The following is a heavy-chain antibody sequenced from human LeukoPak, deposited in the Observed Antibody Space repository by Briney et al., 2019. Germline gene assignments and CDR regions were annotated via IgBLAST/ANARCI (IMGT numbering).Heavy chain of an antibody. CDR3: AKGTSSLRTTTPADY. J-gene: IGHJ4*02. V-gene: IGHV3-30*18. Sequence: PGGSLRLSCAASGFTFSSYGMHWVRQAPGKGLEWVAVISYDGSNKYYADSVKGRFTISRDNSKNTLYLQMNSLRADDTAVYYCAKGTSSLRTTTPADYWGQGTLVTVSS. D-gene: IGHD1-1*01. CDR2: ISYDGSNK. CDR1: GFTFSSYG.